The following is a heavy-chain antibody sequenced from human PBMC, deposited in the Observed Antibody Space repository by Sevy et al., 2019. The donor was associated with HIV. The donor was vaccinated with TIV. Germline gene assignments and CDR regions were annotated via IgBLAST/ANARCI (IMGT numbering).Heavy chain of an antibody. D-gene: IGHD3-10*01. CDR1: GFTFEDYG. CDR2: INWNGGST. V-gene: IGHV3-20*04. J-gene: IGHJ1*01. CDR3: AKDHNLWSEGGFLHH. Sequence: GGSLRLSCAASGFTFEDYGMSWVRQVPGKGPEWVSGINWNGGSTSYADSVRGRFTISRDNSKNTLYAQMNSLRAEDTAVYYCAKDHNLWSEGGFLHHWGQGTLVTVSS.